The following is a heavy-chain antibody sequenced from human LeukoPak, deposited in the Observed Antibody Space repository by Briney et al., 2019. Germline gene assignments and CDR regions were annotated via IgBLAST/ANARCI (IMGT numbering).Heavy chain of an antibody. Sequence: ASVKVSCKVSGYTLTELSMHWVRQAPGKGLEWMGGFDPEDGETIYAQKFQGRVTMTEDTSTDKAYMELSSVRSEDTAVYYCATNSRWLQYFDYWGQGTLVSVSS. D-gene: IGHD5-24*01. CDR2: FDPEDGET. J-gene: IGHJ4*02. CDR1: GYTLTELS. CDR3: ATNSRWLQYFDY. V-gene: IGHV1-24*01.